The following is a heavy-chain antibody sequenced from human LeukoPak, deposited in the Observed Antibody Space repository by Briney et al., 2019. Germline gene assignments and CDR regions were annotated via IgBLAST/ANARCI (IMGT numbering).Heavy chain of an antibody. J-gene: IGHJ4*02. Sequence: SETLSLTCTVSGGFISSSTHYWGWIRQPPGKGPEWIGSIYYSGSTYYNPSLKSRVTISVDTSKNHFSLNLTSVTAADTAVYYCARHRGYYGSGSKVGYWGQGSLVTVSS. V-gene: IGHV4-39*01. D-gene: IGHD3-10*01. CDR2: IYYSGST. CDR1: GGFISSSTHY. CDR3: ARHRGYYGSGSKVGY.